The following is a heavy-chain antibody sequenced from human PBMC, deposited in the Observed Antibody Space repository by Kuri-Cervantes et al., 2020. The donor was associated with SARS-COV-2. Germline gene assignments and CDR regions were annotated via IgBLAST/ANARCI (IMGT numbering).Heavy chain of an antibody. V-gene: IGHV4-38-2*02. CDR1: GGSLSGHY. D-gene: IGHD4-23*01. J-gene: IGHJ6*04. Sequence: GSLRLSCTVSGGSLSGHYWSWVRQPPGKGLEWIRSIYHSGSTYYNPSLKSRVTISVDTSKNQFSLKLSSVTAADTAVYYCARPGGFLDVWGKGTTVTVSS. CDR3: ARPGGFLDV. CDR2: IYHSGST.